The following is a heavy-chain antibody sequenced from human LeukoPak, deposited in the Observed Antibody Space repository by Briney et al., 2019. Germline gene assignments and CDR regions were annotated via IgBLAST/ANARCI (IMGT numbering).Heavy chain of an antibody. D-gene: IGHD3-9*01. CDR1: GGSISSYY. Sequence: SETLSLTCTVSGGSISSYYWSWIRQPAGKGLEWIGRIYTGGSTNYNPSLKSRVTMSVDTSMNQFSLKLSSVTAADTAVYYCARSPGGYDILTGYYPLGMDVWGQGTTVTVSS. J-gene: IGHJ6*02. V-gene: IGHV4-4*07. CDR2: IYTGGST. CDR3: ARSPGGYDILTGYYPLGMDV.